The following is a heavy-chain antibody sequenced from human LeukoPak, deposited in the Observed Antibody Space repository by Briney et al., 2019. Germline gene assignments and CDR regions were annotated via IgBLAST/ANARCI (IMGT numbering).Heavy chain of an antibody. V-gene: IGHV1-2*02. Sequence: ASVKVSCKASDYTFTSYAINWVRQAPGQGLEWMGWINPNSGGTNYAQKFQGRVTMTRDTSISTAYMELSRLRSDDTAVYYCARDKVGAIPFDYWGQGTLVTVSS. D-gene: IGHD1-26*01. CDR2: INPNSGGT. J-gene: IGHJ4*02. CDR3: ARDKVGAIPFDY. CDR1: DYTFTSYA.